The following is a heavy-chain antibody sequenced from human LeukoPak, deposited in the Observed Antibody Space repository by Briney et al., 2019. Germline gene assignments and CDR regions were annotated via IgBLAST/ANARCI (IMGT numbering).Heavy chain of an antibody. CDR2: ISGSGGST. CDR3: AKVLGSPRYYYYYMDV. J-gene: IGHJ6*03. V-gene: IGHV3-23*01. Sequence: PGGSLRLSCAASGFTFSSYAMSWVRQAPGKGLEWVSAISGSGGSTYYADSVKGRFTISRDNSKNTLYLQMNSLRAEDTAVYYCAKVLGSPRYYYYYMDVWGKGTTVTVSS. D-gene: IGHD7-27*01. CDR1: GFTFSSYA.